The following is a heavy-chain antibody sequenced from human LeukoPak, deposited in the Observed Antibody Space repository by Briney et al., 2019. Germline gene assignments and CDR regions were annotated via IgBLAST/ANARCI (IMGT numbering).Heavy chain of an antibody. CDR3: AKDARGYSYGYPYYFDY. D-gene: IGHD5-18*01. V-gene: IGHV3-23*01. J-gene: IGHJ4*02. CDR1: GFTFSSYA. Sequence: PGGSLRLSCAASGFTFSSYAMSWVRQAPGEGLEWVSAISGSGGSTYYADSVKGRFTISRDNSKNTLCLQMNSLRAEDTDVYYCAKDARGYSYGYPYYFDYWGQGTLVTVSS. CDR2: ISGSGGST.